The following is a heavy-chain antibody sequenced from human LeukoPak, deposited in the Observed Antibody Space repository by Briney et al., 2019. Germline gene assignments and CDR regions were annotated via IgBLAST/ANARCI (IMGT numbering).Heavy chain of an antibody. J-gene: IGHJ3*02. D-gene: IGHD6-19*01. Sequence: PGGSLRLSCAASGFTFDDYAMHWVRQAPGKGLEWVSGISWNSGSIGYADSVKGRFTISRDNAKNSLYLQMNSLRAEDMALYYCAKDSGAGTRPGAFDIWGQGTMVTVSS. CDR2: ISWNSGSI. CDR1: GFTFDDYA. CDR3: AKDSGAGTRPGAFDI. V-gene: IGHV3-9*03.